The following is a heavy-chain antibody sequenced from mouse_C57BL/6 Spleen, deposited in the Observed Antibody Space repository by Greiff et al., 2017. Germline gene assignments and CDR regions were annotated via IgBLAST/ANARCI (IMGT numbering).Heavy chain of an antibody. CDR2: IYPGNSDT. Sequence: VHVKQSGTVLARPGASVKMSCKTSGYTFTSYWMHWVKQRPGQGLEWIGAIYPGNSDTSYNQKFKGKAKLTAVTSASTAYMELSSLTNEDSAVYYCTNYYGSSYTWFAYWGQGTLVTVSA. J-gene: IGHJ3*01. CDR1: GYTFTSYW. V-gene: IGHV1-5*01. CDR3: TNYYGSSYTWFAY. D-gene: IGHD1-1*01.